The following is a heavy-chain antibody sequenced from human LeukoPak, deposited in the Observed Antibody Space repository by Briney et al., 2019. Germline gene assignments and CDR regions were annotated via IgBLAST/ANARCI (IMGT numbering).Heavy chain of an antibody. D-gene: IGHD4/OR15-4a*01. CDR1: GYTFTSYS. CDR3: ARQGPSHDYVDY. V-gene: IGHV1-3*01. CDR2: ISAGNGNT. J-gene: IGHJ4*02. Sequence: ASVKVSCKASGYTFTSYSMHWVRQAPGQSLEWMGWISAGNGNTKYSQNFQGRVTITRDTSASTAYMELSSLRSEDTAVYYCARQGPSHDYVDYWGQGTLVTVSS.